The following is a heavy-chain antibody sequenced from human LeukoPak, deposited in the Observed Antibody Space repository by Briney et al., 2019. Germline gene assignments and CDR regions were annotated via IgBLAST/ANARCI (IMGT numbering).Heavy chain of an antibody. J-gene: IGHJ6*03. CDR2: ISAYNGNT. Sequence: ASVKVSCKASGYTFTSYGISWVRQAPGQGLEWMGWISAYNGNTNYAQKLQGRVTITADESTSTAYMELSSLRSEDTAVYYCARSWEGGPYYYYYMDVWGKGTTVTVSS. D-gene: IGHD1-26*01. V-gene: IGHV1-18*01. CDR1: GYTFTSYG. CDR3: ARSWEGGPYYYYYMDV.